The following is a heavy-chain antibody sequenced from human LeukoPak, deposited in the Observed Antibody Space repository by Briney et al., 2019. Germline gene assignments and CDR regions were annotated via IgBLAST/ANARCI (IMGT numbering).Heavy chain of an antibody. Sequence: GASVKVSCKASGYTFTSYGISWVRRAPGQGLEWMGWISAYNGNTNYAQKLQGRVTMTTDTSTSTAYMELRSLRSDDTAVYYCAREGGRHYGGNWWFDPWGQGTLVTVSS. CDR3: AREGGRHYGGNWWFDP. CDR1: GYTFTSYG. J-gene: IGHJ5*02. D-gene: IGHD4-23*01. V-gene: IGHV1-18*01. CDR2: ISAYNGNT.